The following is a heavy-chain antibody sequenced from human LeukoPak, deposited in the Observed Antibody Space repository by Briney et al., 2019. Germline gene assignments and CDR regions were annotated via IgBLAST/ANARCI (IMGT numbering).Heavy chain of an antibody. CDR2: ISSSSSYI. J-gene: IGHJ3*02. CDR1: GFTFSSYS. Sequence: GGSLRLSCAASGFTFSSYSMNWVRQAPGKGLEWVSSISSSSSYIYCADSVKGRFTISRDNAKNSLYLQMNSLRAEDTAVYYCARDNGYVDLNAFDIWGQGTMVTVSS. V-gene: IGHV3-21*01. D-gene: IGHD5-12*01. CDR3: ARDNGYVDLNAFDI.